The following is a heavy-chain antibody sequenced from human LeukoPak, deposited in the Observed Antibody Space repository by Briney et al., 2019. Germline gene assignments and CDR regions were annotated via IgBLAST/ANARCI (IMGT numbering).Heavy chain of an antibody. D-gene: IGHD2-2*01. Sequence: GGSLRLSCAASGFIFSSYAMSWVRQAPGKGLEWVSAISGSGGSTYYADSVKGRFTISRDNSKNTLYLQMNSLRAEDTAVYYCAKQVVPAAMLGDWFDPWGQGTLVTVSS. CDR2: ISGSGGST. J-gene: IGHJ5*02. V-gene: IGHV3-23*01. CDR1: GFIFSSYA. CDR3: AKQVVPAAMLGDWFDP.